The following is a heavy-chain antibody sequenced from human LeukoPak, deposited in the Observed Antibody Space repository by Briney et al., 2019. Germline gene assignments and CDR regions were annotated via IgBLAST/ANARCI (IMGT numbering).Heavy chain of an antibody. D-gene: IGHD3-22*01. J-gene: IGHJ4*02. CDR3: ARSYYYDSSGYSYFDY. V-gene: IGHV4-59*10. CDR1: GGSFSGYY. Sequence: PSETLSLTCAVYGGSFSGYYWSWIRQPAGKGLEWIGRFYTSGTTNYNPSLKSRVTMSEATSKNQFSLKLSSVTAADTAVYYCARSYYYDSSGYSYFDYWGQGTLVTVSS. CDR2: FYTSGTT.